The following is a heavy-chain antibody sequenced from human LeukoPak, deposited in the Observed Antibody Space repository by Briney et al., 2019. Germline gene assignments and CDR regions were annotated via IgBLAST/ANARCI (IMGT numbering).Heavy chain of an antibody. CDR2: ISYDGSNK. CDR1: GFTFSSYG. CDR3: AVPSGDCSGGSCLPLY. D-gene: IGHD2-15*01. J-gene: IGHJ4*02. V-gene: IGHV3-30*03. Sequence: GSLRLSCAASGFTFSSYGMHWVRQAPGKGLEWVAVISYDGSNKYYADSVKGRFTISRDNSKNTLYLQINSLRAEDTAVYYCAVPSGDCSGGSCLPLYWGQGTLVTVSS.